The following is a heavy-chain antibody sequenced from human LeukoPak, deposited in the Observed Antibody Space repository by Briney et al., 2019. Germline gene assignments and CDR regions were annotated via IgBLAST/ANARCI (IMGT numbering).Heavy chain of an antibody. CDR3: ARVHDYGGTDFDY. CDR2: INPNSGGT. CDR1: GYTFTGYY. Sequence: ASVKVSCKASGYTFTGYYMHWVRQAPGQGLEWMGWINPNSGGTNYAQKFQGRVTMTRDTSISTAYMELSRLRSDDTAVYYCARVHDYGGTDFDYWGQGTLVTVSS. V-gene: IGHV1-2*02. J-gene: IGHJ4*02. D-gene: IGHD4-23*01.